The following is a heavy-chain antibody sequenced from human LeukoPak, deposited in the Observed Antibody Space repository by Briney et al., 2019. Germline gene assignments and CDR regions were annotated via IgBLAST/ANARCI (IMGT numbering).Heavy chain of an antibody. CDR3: ARHPDLDY. CDR1: GGSFSSYY. Sequence: SETLSLTCAVYGGSFSSYYWGWIRQPPGKGLEWIASINYSGRTYYNPSLKSRVTISVDTSKNQFSLKLTSMTAADTAVYYCARHPDLDYWDQGILVTVSS. J-gene: IGHJ4*02. V-gene: IGHV4-39*01. CDR2: INYSGRT.